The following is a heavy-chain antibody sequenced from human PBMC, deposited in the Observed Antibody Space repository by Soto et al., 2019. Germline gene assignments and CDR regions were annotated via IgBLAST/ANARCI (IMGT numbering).Heavy chain of an antibody. CDR1: GFTFGDYA. J-gene: IGHJ6*02. V-gene: IGHV3-49*03. D-gene: IGHD3-10*01. Sequence: GGSLRLSCTASGFTFGDYAMSWFRQAPGKGLEWVGFIRSKAYGGTTEYAASVKGRFTIPRDDSKSIAYLQMNSLKTEDTAVYYCTRDDSPYYYGSGSYSGYYGMDVWGQGTTVTVSS. CDR3: TRDDSPYYYGSGSYSGYYGMDV. CDR2: IRSKAYGGTT.